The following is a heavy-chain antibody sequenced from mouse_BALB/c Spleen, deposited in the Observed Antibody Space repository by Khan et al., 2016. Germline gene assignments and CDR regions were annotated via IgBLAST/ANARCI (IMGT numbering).Heavy chain of an antibody. J-gene: IGHJ2*01. D-gene: IGHD2-2*01. CDR3: ARRGYGYHFDY. V-gene: IGHV1-87*01. Sequence: QVQLQQSGAELARPGASVKLSCKASGYTFTSYWMQWVKQRPGQGLEWIGAIYPGDGDTRSTQKFKGKATLTADKSSSTAYMQLSSLASEDSSFYYCARRGYGYHFDYWGQGTTLTVSS. CDR1: GYTFTSYW. CDR2: IYPGDGDT.